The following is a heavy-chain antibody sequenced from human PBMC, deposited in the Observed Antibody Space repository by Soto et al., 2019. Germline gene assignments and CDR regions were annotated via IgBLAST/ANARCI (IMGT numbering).Heavy chain of an antibody. CDR1: GFTFSSYS. J-gene: IGHJ6*02. V-gene: IGHV3-21*01. CDR2: ISSSSSYI. D-gene: IGHD6-25*01. CDR3: ARMGSQRYYYYGMDV. Sequence: EVQLVESGGGLVKPGGSLRLSCAASGFTFSSYSMNWVRQAPGKGLEWVSSISSSSSYIYYADSVKGRFTISRDNAKNSLYLQMNSLRAEDTAVYYCARMGSQRYYYYGMDVWGQGTTATVSS.